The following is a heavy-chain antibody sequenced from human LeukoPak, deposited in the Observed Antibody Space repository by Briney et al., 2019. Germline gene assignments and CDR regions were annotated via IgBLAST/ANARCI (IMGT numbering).Heavy chain of an antibody. CDR2: IKQDGSEK. Sequence: PGGSLRLSCAASGFTFSSYWMSWVRQAPGKGLEWEANIKQDGSEKYYVDSVKGRFTISRDNAKNSLYLQMNSLRAEDTAVYYCARDPLRAVAWELERVDYWGQGTLVTVSS. CDR3: ARDPLRAVAWELERVDY. J-gene: IGHJ4*02. V-gene: IGHV3-7*01. CDR1: GFTFSSYW. D-gene: IGHD6-19*01.